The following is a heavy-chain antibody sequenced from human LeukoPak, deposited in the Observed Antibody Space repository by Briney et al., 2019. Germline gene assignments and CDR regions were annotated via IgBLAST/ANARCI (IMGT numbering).Heavy chain of an antibody. CDR3: AREVVIAPRRTYAFDT. Sequence: GESLKISCKGSGYGFTNYWIGWVRQMPGKGLEWMGIIYPGDSYTRYSPSFQGQVTISADKSINTAYLQWSSLKASDSAMYYCAREVVIAPRRTYAFDTWGQGTVVTVSS. D-gene: IGHD2-15*01. V-gene: IGHV5-51*01. CDR2: IYPGDSYT. CDR1: GYGFTNYW. J-gene: IGHJ3*02.